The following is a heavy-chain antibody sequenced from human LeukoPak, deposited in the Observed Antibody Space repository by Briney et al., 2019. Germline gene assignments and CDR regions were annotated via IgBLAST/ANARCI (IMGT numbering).Heavy chain of an antibody. CDR1: GFTFSNFA. CDR2: ISGSGGSI. CDR3: AKADTVMVRRYYFDY. J-gene: IGHJ4*02. Sequence: PGGSLRLSCRTSGFTFSNFAMSWVRQAPGKGLEWVSVISGSGGSIYYSDSVKGRFTISRDNSKSTLYLQINSLRAEDTAVYYCAKADTVMVRRYYFDYWGQGAPVTVPS. D-gene: IGHD5-18*01. V-gene: IGHV3-23*01.